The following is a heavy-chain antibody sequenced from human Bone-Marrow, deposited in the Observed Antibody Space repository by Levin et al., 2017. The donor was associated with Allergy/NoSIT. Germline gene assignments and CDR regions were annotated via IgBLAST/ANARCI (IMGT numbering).Heavy chain of an antibody. D-gene: IGHD6-19*01. CDR2: IDWDDDK. CDR1: GFSLSTSGMG. Sequence: SGPTLVKPTQTLTLTCTFSGFSLSTSGMGVSWIRQPPGKALEWLARIDWDDDKYYSTSLKTRLTISKDTSKNQVVLTMTNMNPVDTATYYCARISGIAVAGTQTIDYWGQGTLVTVSS. J-gene: IGHJ4*02. CDR3: ARISGIAVAGTQTIDY. V-gene: IGHV2-70*11.